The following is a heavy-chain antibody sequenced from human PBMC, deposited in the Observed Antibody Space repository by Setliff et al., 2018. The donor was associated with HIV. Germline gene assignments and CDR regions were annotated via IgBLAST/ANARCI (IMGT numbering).Heavy chain of an antibody. CDR1: GFIFNNYG. CDR2: IRDNGIST. V-gene: IGHV3-23*01. D-gene: IGHD3-22*01. CDR3: ARGSRDDSVYRPVDY. J-gene: IGHJ4*02. Sequence: GGSLRLSCAASGFIFNNYGMGWVRRAPGKGLEWVSGIRDNGISTYYADSVTGRFIISRDNSKNTLFLQMNSLRAEDSAVYYCARGSRDDSVYRPVDYWGRGTLVTVSS.